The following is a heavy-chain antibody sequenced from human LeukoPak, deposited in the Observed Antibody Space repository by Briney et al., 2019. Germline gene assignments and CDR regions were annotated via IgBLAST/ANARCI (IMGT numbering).Heavy chain of an antibody. Sequence: PSETLSLTCTVSGGSISSSSYYWGWIRQPPGKGLEWIGSIYYSGSTYYNPSLKSRVTISVDTSKNQFSLKLSSVTAAGTAVYYCARGFYDYVWGSYRYNWFDPWGQGTLVTVSS. J-gene: IGHJ5*02. V-gene: IGHV4-39*01. CDR1: GGSISSSSYY. CDR2: IYYSGST. CDR3: ARGFYDYVWGSYRYNWFDP. D-gene: IGHD3-16*02.